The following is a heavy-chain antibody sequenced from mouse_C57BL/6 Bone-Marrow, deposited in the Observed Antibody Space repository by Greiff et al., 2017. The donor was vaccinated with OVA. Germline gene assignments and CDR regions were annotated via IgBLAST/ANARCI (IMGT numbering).Heavy chain of an antibody. CDR2: INPSSGYT. CDR1: GYTFTSYT. V-gene: IGHV1-4*01. D-gene: IGHD3-3*01. J-gene: IGHJ2*01. Sequence: VQLQQSGAELARPGASVKMSCKASGYTFTSYTMHWVKQRPGQGLEWIGYINPSSGYTKYNQKFKDKATLTADKTSSTAYMQLSSLSSEDAAVYYCAKKGRVDYWGQGTTLTVSS. CDR3: AKKGRVDY.